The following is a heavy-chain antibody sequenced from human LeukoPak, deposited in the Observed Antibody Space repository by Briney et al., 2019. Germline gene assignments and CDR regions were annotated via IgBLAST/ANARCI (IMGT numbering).Heavy chain of an antibody. Sequence: GASVKVSCKASGYTFTGYYMHWVRQAPGQGLEWMGGIIPIFGTANYAQKFQGRVTITADESTSTAYMELSSLRSEDTAVYYCARALGYKTYYFDYWGQGTLVTVSS. CDR1: GYTFTGYY. CDR2: IIPIFGTA. D-gene: IGHD3-10*01. V-gene: IGHV1-69*13. CDR3: ARALGYKTYYFDY. J-gene: IGHJ4*02.